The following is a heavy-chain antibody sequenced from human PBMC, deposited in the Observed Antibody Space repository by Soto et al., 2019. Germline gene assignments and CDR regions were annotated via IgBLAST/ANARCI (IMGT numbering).Heavy chain of an antibody. CDR3: AKGEVGTVTTNYYYYGMDV. CDR1: GLTCSSYA. V-gene: IGHV3-23*01. CDR2: ISGSGGST. Sequence: VGSLRLSCAASGLTCSSYAMSWVRQATGKGLEWVSAISGSGGSTYYADSVKGRFTISRDNSKNTLYLQMNSLRAEDTAVYYCAKGEVGTVTTNYYYYGMDVWGQGTTVTVSS. D-gene: IGHD4-4*01. J-gene: IGHJ6*02.